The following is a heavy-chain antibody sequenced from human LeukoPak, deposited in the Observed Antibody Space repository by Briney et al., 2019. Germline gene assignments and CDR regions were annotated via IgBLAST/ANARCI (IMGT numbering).Heavy chain of an antibody. J-gene: IGHJ6*03. D-gene: IGHD6-19*01. CDR2: INSDGSST. CDR1: GFTFSSYW. Sequence: GGSLSLSCAASGFTFSSYWMHWVRQAPGKGLVWVSRINSDGSSTSYADSVKGRFTISRDNAKNTLYLQMNSLRAEDTAVYYCARVYSGWYHMDVWGKGTTITVSS. CDR3: ARVYSGWYHMDV. V-gene: IGHV3-74*01.